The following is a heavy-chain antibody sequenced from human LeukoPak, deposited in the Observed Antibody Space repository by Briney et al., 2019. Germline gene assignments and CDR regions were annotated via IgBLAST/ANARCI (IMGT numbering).Heavy chain of an antibody. CDR1: GGTFSSYA. CDR3: ARDNADYYGSGPKEPSSPDYFDY. J-gene: IGHJ4*02. D-gene: IGHD3-10*01. V-gene: IGHV1-69*05. CDR2: IIPIFGTA. Sequence: SVKVSCKASGGTFSSYAISWVRQAPGQGLEWKGRIIPIFGTANYAQKFQGRVTITTDESTSTAYMELSSLRSEDTAVYYCARDNADYYGSGPKEPSSPDYFDYWGQGTLVTVSS.